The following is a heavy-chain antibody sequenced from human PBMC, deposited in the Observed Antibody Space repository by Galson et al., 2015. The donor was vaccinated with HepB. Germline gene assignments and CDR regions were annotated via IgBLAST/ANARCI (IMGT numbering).Heavy chain of an antibody. CDR1: GFTFRSYA. J-gene: IGHJ4*02. CDR2: IRNDGVNK. Sequence: SLRLPCAASGFTFRSYAMHWVRQAPGKGPEWVAYIRNDGVNKYYGDSVKGRFTISRDDSKNTLYLQMNSLGPEDTAFYYCAKAGNSDYRASLDYWGQGTLVTVSS. CDR3: AKAGNSDYRASLDY. V-gene: IGHV3-30*02. D-gene: IGHD3-16*01.